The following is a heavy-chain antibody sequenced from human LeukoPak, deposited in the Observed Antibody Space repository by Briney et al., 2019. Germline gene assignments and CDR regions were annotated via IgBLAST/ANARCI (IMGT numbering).Heavy chain of an antibody. CDR1: GFTFSSFA. D-gene: IGHD1-26*01. CDR2: VSDSAGST. J-gene: IGHJ4*02. V-gene: IGHV3-23*01. CDR3: AKDRSYSGSYYHRIDY. Sequence: GGSLRLSCAASGFTFSSFAMSWVRQAPGKGLEWVSAVSDSAGSTHYADSVKGRFTISRDNSKNTLYLQMNSLRAEDTAVYFCAKDRSYSGSYYHRIDYWGQGTLVTVSS.